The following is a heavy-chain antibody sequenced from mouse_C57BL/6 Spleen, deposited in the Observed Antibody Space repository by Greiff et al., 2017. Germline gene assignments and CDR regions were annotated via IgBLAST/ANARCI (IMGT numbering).Heavy chain of an antibody. J-gene: IGHJ3*01. Sequence: VQLQQSGPELVKPGSSVKISCKASGYTFTDYYMNWVKQSHGKSLEWIGDINPNNGGTSYNQKFKGKATLTVDKSSSTAYMELRSLTSEDSAVYYCARYWFAYWGQGTLLTVSA. CDR2: INPNNGGT. CDR1: GYTFTDYY. CDR3: ARYWFAY. V-gene: IGHV1-26*01.